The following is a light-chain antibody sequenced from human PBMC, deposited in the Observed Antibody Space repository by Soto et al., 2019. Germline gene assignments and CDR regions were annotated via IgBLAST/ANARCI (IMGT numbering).Light chain of an antibody. J-gene: IGLJ3*02. CDR2: DVT. V-gene: IGLV2-8*01. CDR1: SSDIGGYNS. Sequence: QSALTQSPSASGSPGQSVTISCTGTSSDIGGYNSVSWYQQHPGKAPKVMIYDVTKRPSGVPDRFSGSKSGNTASLAISGLQSEDEADYYCAAWDDSLNGLVFGGGTKLTVL. CDR3: AAWDDSLNGLV.